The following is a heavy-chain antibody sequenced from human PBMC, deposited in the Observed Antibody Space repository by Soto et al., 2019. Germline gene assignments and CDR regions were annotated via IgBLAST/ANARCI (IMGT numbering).Heavy chain of an antibody. Sequence: QVQLQQWGAGLLKPSETLSLTCAGYGGSFSGYYWSWIRQPPGKGLEWIGEINHSGSTNYNPSLKSRVTISVDTSKNQFSLKLSSVTAADTAVYYWALLLWFGEPPGTWGQGTLVTVSS. J-gene: IGHJ5*02. V-gene: IGHV4-34*01. CDR2: INHSGST. CDR3: ALLLWFGEPPGT. CDR1: GGSFSGYY. D-gene: IGHD3-10*01.